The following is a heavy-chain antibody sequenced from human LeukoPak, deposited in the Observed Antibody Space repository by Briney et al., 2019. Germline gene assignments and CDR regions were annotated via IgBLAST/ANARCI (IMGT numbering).Heavy chain of an antibody. CDR3: ARPMVRGVNDAFDI. CDR2: IYAGDSDT. J-gene: IGHJ3*02. V-gene: IGHV5-51*01. D-gene: IGHD3-10*01. Sequence: GESLKISCKASVYSFTSYSIGWGRQMPGKGLEWVGIIYAGDSDTRYSPSFQGQVTISAHNSISTAYLQWSSLKASDTAMYYCARPMVRGVNDAFDIWGQGTMVTVSS. CDR1: VYSFTSYS.